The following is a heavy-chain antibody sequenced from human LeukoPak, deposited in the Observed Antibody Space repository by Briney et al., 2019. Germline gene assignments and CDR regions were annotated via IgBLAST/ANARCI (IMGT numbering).Heavy chain of an antibody. CDR2: IYSSGST. CDR1: GGSISSSSYY. D-gene: IGHD4-17*01. CDR3: ARVGTTTVTTLYYFDY. Sequence: SETLSLTCTVSGGSISSSSYYWGWIRQPPGKGLEWIGNIYSSGSTSYNPSLKSRVTISVDTSKNQFSLKLSSVTAADTAVYYCARVGTTTVTTLYYFDYWGQGTLVTVSS. J-gene: IGHJ4*02. V-gene: IGHV4-39*01.